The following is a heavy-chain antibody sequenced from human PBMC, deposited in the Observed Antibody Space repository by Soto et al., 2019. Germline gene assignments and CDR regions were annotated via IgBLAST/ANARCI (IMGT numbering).Heavy chain of an antibody. Sequence: PGEPLKISCKGSGYSFTSYWISWVRQMPGKGLEWMGRIDPSDSYTNYSPSFQGHVTISADKSISTAYLQWSSLKASDTAMYYCARQECSGGSCYVTSDYYYYYGMDVWGQGTTVTVSS. CDR2: IDPSDSYT. J-gene: IGHJ6*02. CDR1: GYSFTSYW. D-gene: IGHD2-15*01. V-gene: IGHV5-10-1*01. CDR3: ARQECSGGSCYVTSDYYYYYGMDV.